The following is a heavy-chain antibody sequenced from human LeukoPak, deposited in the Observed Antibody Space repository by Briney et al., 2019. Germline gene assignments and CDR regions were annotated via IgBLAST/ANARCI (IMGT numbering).Heavy chain of an antibody. CDR3: ARVRGFLEWPSGY. J-gene: IGHJ4*02. Sequence: GASVKVSCKASGYTFIGHYMHWVRQAPGQGLEWMGWINPNSGGTNYAQKVQGRVTMTRDTSISTAYMELSRLRSDDTAVYYCARVRGFLEWPSGYWGQGTLVTVSS. CDR2: INPNSGGT. V-gene: IGHV1-2*02. CDR1: GYTFIGHY. D-gene: IGHD3-3*01.